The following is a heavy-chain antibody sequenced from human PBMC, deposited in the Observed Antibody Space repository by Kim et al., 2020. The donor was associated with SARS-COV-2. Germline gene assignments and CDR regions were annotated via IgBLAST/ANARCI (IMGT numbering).Heavy chain of an antibody. J-gene: IGHJ6*02. Sequence: SETLSLTCTVSGGSISSSSYYWGWIRQPPGKGLEWIGSIYYSGSTYYNPSLKSRVTISVDTSKNQFSLKLSSVTAADTAVYYCARGDDYYGSVSYNQDYGRDVWGQGTTVTVSS. V-gene: IGHV4-39*01. CDR2: IYYSGST. CDR1: GGSISSSSYY. CDR3: ARGDDYYGSVSYNQDYGRDV. D-gene: IGHD3-10*01.